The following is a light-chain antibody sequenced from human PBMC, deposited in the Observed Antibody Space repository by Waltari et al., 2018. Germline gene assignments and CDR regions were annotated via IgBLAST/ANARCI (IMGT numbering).Light chain of an antibody. CDR2: GAS. J-gene: IGKJ4*01. CDR3: QQAYRPGLT. CDR1: QDISAW. Sequence: DIQMTQSPSSVSASVGDRVTITCRASQDISAWLVWYQHKPGQAPKLLIEGASILQSGVPSRCSGSGGGTYFTLTISGLQAEDFATYYCQQAYRPGLTFGGGTKVEMK. V-gene: IGKV1-12*01.